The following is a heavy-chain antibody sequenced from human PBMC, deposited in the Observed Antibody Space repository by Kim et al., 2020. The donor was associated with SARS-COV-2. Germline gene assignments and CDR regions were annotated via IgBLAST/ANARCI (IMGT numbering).Heavy chain of an antibody. D-gene: IGHD2-15*01. Sequence: GGSLRLSCAVSGFTFNTNAMTWVRQAPGKGLEWVSSISPLGDYIYYADSVKGRFTTSRDNSKNTLYLLMHSLRAEDTALYYCANQVPRVVVVAATEFEHWGQGALVTVSS. CDR1: GFTFNTNA. V-gene: IGHV3-23*01. CDR3: ANQVPRVVVVAATEFEH. J-gene: IGHJ4*02. CDR2: ISPLGDYI.